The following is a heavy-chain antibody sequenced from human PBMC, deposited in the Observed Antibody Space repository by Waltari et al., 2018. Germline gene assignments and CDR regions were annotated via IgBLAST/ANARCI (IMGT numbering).Heavy chain of an antibody. J-gene: IGHJ4*02. CDR2: IYHNGST. D-gene: IGHD1-26*01. Sequence: QVQLQESGTGLVKPSETLSLTCAVSGYSISSGYYWGWIRQPPGKGLGWIGSIYHNGSTYITPSLKSRVTISVDTSKNQFSLKLSFVTAADTAVYYCARQHIVGAWRLDYWGQGTLVTVSS. CDR1: GYSISSGYY. CDR3: ARQHIVGAWRLDY. V-gene: IGHV4-38-2*01.